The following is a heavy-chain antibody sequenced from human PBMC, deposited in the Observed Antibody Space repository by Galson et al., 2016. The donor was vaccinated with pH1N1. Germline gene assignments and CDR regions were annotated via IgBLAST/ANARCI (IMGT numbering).Heavy chain of an antibody. V-gene: IGHV1-69*02. Sequence: SVKVSCKASGGTFSSYTINWVRQAPRQGLEWMGRILPILGIANYAQKFQGRVTITADKSTSTAYMEVISLRSDDTAVYYCARSAAAVGNAFDMWGQGTKVTVSS. CDR3: ARSAAAVGNAFDM. CDR2: ILPILGIA. CDR1: GGTFSSYT. J-gene: IGHJ3*02. D-gene: IGHD6-13*01.